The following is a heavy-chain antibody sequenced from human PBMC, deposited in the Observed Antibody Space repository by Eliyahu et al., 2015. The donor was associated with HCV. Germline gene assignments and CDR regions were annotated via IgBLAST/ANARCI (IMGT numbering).Heavy chain of an antibody. Sequence: QITLKESGPTLVKPTQTLTLTCTFSGFSLSTSGVGVGWIRQPPGKALEWLALIYWDDDKRYSPSLKSRLTITKDTSKNQVVLTMTNMDPVDTATYYCAHSGSSEYYDILTGYWTVDYYYYYMDVWGKGTTVTVSS. CDR1: GFSLSTSGVG. V-gene: IGHV2-5*02. CDR3: AHSGSSEYYDILTGYWTVDYYYYYMDV. CDR2: IYWDDDK. J-gene: IGHJ6*03. D-gene: IGHD3-9*01.